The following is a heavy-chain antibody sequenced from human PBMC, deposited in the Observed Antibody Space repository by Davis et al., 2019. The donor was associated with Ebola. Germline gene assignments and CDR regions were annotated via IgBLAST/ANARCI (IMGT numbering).Heavy chain of an antibody. CDR2: IIPIFGTA. CDR3: ARGLRSSGWEGYFQY. J-gene: IGHJ1*01. Sequence: SVKVSCKASGGTFSSYAISWVRQAPGQGLEWMGEIIPIFGTANYAQKFQGRVTITADESTSTAYMELSSLRSEDTAVYYCARGLRSSGWEGYFQYWGQGILVTVSS. D-gene: IGHD6-19*01. V-gene: IGHV1-69*13. CDR1: GGTFSSYA.